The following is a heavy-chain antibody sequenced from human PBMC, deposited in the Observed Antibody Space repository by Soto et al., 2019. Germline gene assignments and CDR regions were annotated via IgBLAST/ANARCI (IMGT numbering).Heavy chain of an antibody. CDR3: ATGDYSSSWYRRKNYYYYMDV. CDR1: GYTLTELS. CDR2: FDPEDGET. Sequence: ASVKVSCKVSGYTLTELSMHWVRQAPGKGLEWMGGFDPEDGETIYAQKFQGRVTMTEDTSTDTAYMELSSLRSEDTAVYYCATGDYSSSWYRRKNYYYYMDVWGKGTTVTVSS. D-gene: IGHD6-13*01. V-gene: IGHV1-24*01. J-gene: IGHJ6*03.